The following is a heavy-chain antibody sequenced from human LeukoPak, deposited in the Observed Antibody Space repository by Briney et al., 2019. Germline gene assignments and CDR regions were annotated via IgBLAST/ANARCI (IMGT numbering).Heavy chain of an antibody. CDR2: ISASGIST. CDR1: GFTFSSYA. J-gene: IGHJ4*02. CDR3: AKYMGYSSSWIEN. D-gene: IGHD6-13*01. Sequence: GGSLRLSCAVSGFTFSSYAMGWVRQAPEKGLEWVSFISASGISTYSADSVKGRFIISRDNSKSTVYLQMNSLRAEDTALYYCAKYMGYSSSWIENWGQGTLVAVSS. V-gene: IGHV3-23*01.